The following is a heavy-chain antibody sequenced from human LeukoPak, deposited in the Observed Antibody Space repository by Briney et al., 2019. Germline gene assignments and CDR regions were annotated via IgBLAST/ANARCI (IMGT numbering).Heavy chain of an antibody. CDR3: EAGILAGKVAFDI. Sequence: GGSLRLSCAASGFTFSSYSMNWVRQAPGKGLEWVSAISGSGGSTYYAGSVKGRFTISRDNSKNTLYLQMNSLRAEDTAVYYCEAGILAGKVAFDIWGQGTMVTVSS. CDR1: GFTFSSYS. CDR2: ISGSGGST. J-gene: IGHJ3*02. V-gene: IGHV3-23*01. D-gene: IGHD3-9*01.